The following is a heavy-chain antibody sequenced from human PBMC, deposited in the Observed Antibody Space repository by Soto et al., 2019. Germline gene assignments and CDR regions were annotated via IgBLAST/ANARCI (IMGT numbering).Heavy chain of an antibody. D-gene: IGHD2-21*01. V-gene: IGHV1-69*01. CDR2: IIPIFGTA. CDR3: AGDCGGGCFNSFDI. Sequence: QVQLVQSGAEVKKPGSSVKVSCKASGGTFSSYAISWVRQAPGQGLEWMGGIIPIFGTANYAQKFQGRVTITADESTSTAYMELSSLRCEETVVYCCAGDCGGGCFNSFDIWGQGTMVTVSS. CDR1: GGTFSSYA. J-gene: IGHJ3*02.